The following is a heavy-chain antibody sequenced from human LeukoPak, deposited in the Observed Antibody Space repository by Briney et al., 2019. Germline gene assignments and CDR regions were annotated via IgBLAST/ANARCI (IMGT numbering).Heavy chain of an antibody. CDR3: AKDLSGGAHPMDV. CDR2: ISGSGGST. D-gene: IGHD1-26*01. V-gene: IGHV3-23*01. Sequence: GGSLRLSCAASGFTFSNYAMSWVRQAPGKGVEWVSAISGSGGSTYNADSVKGRFTISRDNSKNTLFLQMNSLRAEDTAVYYCAKDLSGGAHPMDVWGQGTTVTVSS. CDR1: GFTFSNYA. J-gene: IGHJ6*02.